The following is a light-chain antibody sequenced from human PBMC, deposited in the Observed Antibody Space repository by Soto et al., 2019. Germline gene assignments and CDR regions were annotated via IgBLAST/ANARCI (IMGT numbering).Light chain of an antibody. CDR1: QGIRGA. V-gene: IGKV1-13*02. CDR3: QQFNSYPIT. Sequence: AIQLTQSPSSLSSSVGDRVTITCRASQGIRGALAWYQQRPGKPPKMLIYDVSKLERGVPSRFSGSDSGTHFTLTSSSLQDEDFATYYCQQFNSYPITFGQGTRLEIK. J-gene: IGKJ5*01. CDR2: DVS.